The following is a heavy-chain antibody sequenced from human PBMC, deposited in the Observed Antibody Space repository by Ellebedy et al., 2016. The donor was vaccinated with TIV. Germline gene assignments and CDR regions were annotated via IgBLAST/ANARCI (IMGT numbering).Heavy chain of an antibody. CDR2: ISGSGGST. D-gene: IGHD2-2*01. CDR3: AKDVVVVPAAGRTSQAFDI. J-gene: IGHJ3*02. CDR1: GFTFSSYA. Sequence: GGSLRLSXAASGFTFSSYAMSWVRQAPGKGLEWVSAISGSGGSTYYADSVKGRFTISRDNSKNTLYLQMNSLRAEDTAVYYCAKDVVVVPAAGRTSQAFDIWGQGTMVTVSS. V-gene: IGHV3-23*01.